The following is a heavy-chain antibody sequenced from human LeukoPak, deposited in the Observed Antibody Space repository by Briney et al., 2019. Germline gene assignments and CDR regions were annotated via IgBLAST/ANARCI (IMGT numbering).Heavy chain of an antibody. D-gene: IGHD4-17*01. Sequence: SVKVSCKASGGTFSSYAISWVRQAPGQGLEWMGGIIPIFGTANYAQKFQGRVTITTDESTSTAYMELSSLRSEDTAVYYCASHHYGAPLGEFDYWGQGTLVTVSS. J-gene: IGHJ4*02. CDR2: IIPIFGTA. CDR1: GGTFSSYA. CDR3: ASHHYGAPLGEFDY. V-gene: IGHV1-69*05.